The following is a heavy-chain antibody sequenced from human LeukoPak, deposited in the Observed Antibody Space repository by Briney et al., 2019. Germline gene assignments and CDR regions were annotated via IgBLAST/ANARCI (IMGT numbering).Heavy chain of an antibody. Sequence: PGGSLRLSCAASGFIFSNFVMHWGRQAPGKGLVWVSRIPTDETPTNYADSVQGRFTISRDNAKNTLYLQMNNLRAEDTAVYYCARDHYFKIDYWGQGTLVTVSS. V-gene: IGHV3-74*01. CDR3: ARDHYFKIDY. D-gene: IGHD3-10*01. CDR2: IPTDETPT. J-gene: IGHJ4*02. CDR1: GFIFSNFV.